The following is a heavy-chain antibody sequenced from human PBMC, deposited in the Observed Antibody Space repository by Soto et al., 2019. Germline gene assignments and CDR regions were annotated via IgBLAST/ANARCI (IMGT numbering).Heavy chain of an antibody. J-gene: IGHJ4*02. CDR2: IIPIFGTA. CDR3: AREKWAAAGLTHFDY. Sequence: QVQLVQSGAEVKKPGSSVKVSCKASGGTFSSYAISWVRQAPGQGLEWMGGIIPIFGTANYAQKFQSRVTITADESTSTAYMELSSLRSEDTAVYYCAREKWAAAGLTHFDYWGQGTLVTVSS. CDR1: GGTFSSYA. D-gene: IGHD6-13*01. V-gene: IGHV1-69*01.